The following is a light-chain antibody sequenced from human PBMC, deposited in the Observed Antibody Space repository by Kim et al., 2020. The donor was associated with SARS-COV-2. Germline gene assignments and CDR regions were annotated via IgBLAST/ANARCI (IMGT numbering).Light chain of an antibody. J-gene: IGLJ2*01. Sequence: SITISCTGTSFDIGSYNLVSWYQQLPGKAPKLIIYEVTKRPSGVSNRFSGSKSGYTASLTISGLQAEDEADYYCCSYADSKTYVVFGGGTQLTVL. V-gene: IGLV2-23*02. CDR3: CSYADSKTYVV. CDR1: SFDIGSYNL. CDR2: EVT.